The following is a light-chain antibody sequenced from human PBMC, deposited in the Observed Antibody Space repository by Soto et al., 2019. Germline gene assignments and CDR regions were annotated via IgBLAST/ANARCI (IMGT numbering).Light chain of an antibody. J-gene: IGLJ1*01. CDR2: EVN. V-gene: IGLV2-8*01. CDR1: SSDVGGYNY. CDR3: TSYAGGNNV. Sequence: HSALTQPPSASGSPGQSVTISCTGTSSDVGGYNYVSWYQQHPGKVPKLMVYEVNKRPSGVPDRFSGSKSGNTASLTVSGLQAEDEADYYCTSYAGGNNVFGTGTMVTVL.